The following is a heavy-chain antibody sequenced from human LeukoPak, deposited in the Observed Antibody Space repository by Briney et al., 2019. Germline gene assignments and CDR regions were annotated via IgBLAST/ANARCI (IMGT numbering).Heavy chain of an antibody. V-gene: IGHV4-59*08. J-gene: IGHJ4*02. D-gene: IGHD6-13*01. Sequence: SETLSLTCTVSGGSISSYYWRWIRQPPGKGLEWTGYIYYSGSTNYNPSLKSRVTISVDTSKSQFSLKLSSVTAADTAVYYCASFLNPGSSWYYFDYWGQGTLVTVSS. CDR2: IYYSGST. CDR3: ASFLNPGSSWYYFDY. CDR1: GGSISSYY.